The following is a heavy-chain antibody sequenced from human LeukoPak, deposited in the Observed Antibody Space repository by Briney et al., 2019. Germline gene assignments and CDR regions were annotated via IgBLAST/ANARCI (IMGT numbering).Heavy chain of an antibody. CDR2: INPNSGGT. CDR1: GYNFTIYD. J-gene: IGHJ4*02. CDR3: ARAYGDYGY. Sequence: ASVKVSCKASGYNFTIYDINWVRQAPGQGLEWMGWINPNSGGTNYAQKFQGRVTMTRDTSISTAYMELSRLRSDDTAVYYCARAYGDYGYWGQGTLVTVSS. D-gene: IGHD4-17*01. V-gene: IGHV1-2*02.